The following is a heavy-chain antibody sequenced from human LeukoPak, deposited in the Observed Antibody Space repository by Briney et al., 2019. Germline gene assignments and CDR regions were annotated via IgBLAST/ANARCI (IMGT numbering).Heavy chain of an antibody. CDR1: GFTFSSYS. J-gene: IGHJ3*02. D-gene: IGHD1-26*01. V-gene: IGHV3-30*04. Sequence: GGSLRLSCEASGFTFSSYSMNWVRQAPGKGLERVADMSYDGTNKNYGDSVKGRFTISRDDSKNTLYLQMRSLREEDTAVYYCARDKGESGSYYGDVFDMWGPGTMVTVSS. CDR2: MSYDGTNK. CDR3: ARDKGESGSYYGDVFDM.